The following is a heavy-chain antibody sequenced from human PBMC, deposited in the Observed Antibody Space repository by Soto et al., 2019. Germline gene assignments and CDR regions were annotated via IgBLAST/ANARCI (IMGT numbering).Heavy chain of an antibody. CDR1: GFTFTTYC. V-gene: IGHV3-64*07. D-gene: IGHD7-27*01. CDR3: ASGHLPWDYHSYGMDV. Sequence: EVQLVESGGGLVQPGGSLTLSCIASGFTFTTYCMHWVRQAPGKGLEYLSAISNDAVHTYYAESVKDRFTISRDNSQDTLYLHMGSLRPEDMAVYYCASGHLPWDYHSYGMDVWGQGTTVTVSS. J-gene: IGHJ6*02. CDR2: ISNDAVHT.